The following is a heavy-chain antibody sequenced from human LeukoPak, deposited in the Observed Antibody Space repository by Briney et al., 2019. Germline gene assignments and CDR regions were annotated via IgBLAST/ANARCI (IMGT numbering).Heavy chain of an antibody. Sequence: GASVKVSCKASGYTFTGYYMHWVRQAPGQGLEWMGWISAYNGNTNYAQKLQGRVTMTTDTSTSTAYMELRSLRSDDTAVYYCAREWFGELFLDYWGQGTPVTVSS. D-gene: IGHD3-10*01. V-gene: IGHV1-18*04. CDR3: AREWFGELFLDY. J-gene: IGHJ4*02. CDR1: GYTFTGYY. CDR2: ISAYNGNT.